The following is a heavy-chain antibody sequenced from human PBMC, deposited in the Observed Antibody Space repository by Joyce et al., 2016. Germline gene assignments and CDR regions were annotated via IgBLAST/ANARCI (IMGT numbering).Heavy chain of an antibody. V-gene: IGHV1-69*12. J-gene: IGHJ6*02. D-gene: IGHD1-14*01. CDR3: ARGGTSSDHYFFYTLDV. CDR1: GGAFSNFT. CDR2: IIPFFGAA. Sequence: QVLLVQSGATVKRPGSSLRVSCKSSGGAFSNFTVNWVRQAPGQRLEWMGGIIPFFGAAKYAEHFQGRVTLTADLSTRTAYTELSSLTSADTAVYYCARGGTSSDHYFFYTLDVWGPGTTVIVSS.